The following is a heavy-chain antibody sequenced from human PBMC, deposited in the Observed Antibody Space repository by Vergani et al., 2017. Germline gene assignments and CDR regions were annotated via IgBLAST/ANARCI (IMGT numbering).Heavy chain of an antibody. CDR2: ISSSSSYT. D-gene: IGHD1-14*01. CDR3: ASVNIEPGNYYFDY. V-gene: IGHV3-48*03. J-gene: IGHJ4*02. CDR1: GFTFSNYE. Sequence: VQLVESGGGLVQPGGSLRLSCAASGFTFSNYEMNWVRQAPGKGLEWVSYISSSSSYTNYADSVKGRFTISRDNAKNSLYLQMNSLRAEDTAVYYCASVNIEPGNYYFDYWGQGTLVTVSS.